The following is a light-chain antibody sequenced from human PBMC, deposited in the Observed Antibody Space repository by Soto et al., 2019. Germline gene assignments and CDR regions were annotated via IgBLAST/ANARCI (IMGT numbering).Light chain of an antibody. Sequence: PGERATLSCRASQNVFNNYLAWYQQRPGQSPRLLIYDTSTRATGVPDRFSASGSGTDFTLTISSLEPEDFAVYYCQQYGGSPPVTFGGGTKVEIK. CDR2: DTS. J-gene: IGKJ4*01. V-gene: IGKV3-20*01. CDR3: QQYGGSPPVT. CDR1: QNVFNNY.